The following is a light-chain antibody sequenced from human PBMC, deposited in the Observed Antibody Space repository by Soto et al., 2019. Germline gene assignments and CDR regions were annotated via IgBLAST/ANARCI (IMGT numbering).Light chain of an antibody. J-gene: IGLJ1*01. CDR2: DVT. Sequence: QSALTQPASVSGSPGQSITISCTGTRSDVGGYNFVSWYQQRPGKAPRLVIFDVTNRPSGVSNRFSGSKSGNTASLTISGLRAEDEADYYCSSYTSGTFPGVFGSGTKLTVL. V-gene: IGLV2-14*01. CDR1: RSDVGGYNF. CDR3: SSYTSGTFPGV.